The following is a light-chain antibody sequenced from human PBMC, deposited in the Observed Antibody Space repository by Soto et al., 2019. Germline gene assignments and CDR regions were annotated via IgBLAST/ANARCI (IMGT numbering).Light chain of an antibody. CDR3: QSYDSTLSDRYV. CDR2: DVT. Sequence: QSVLTQPRSVSGSPGQSVTISCTGTSSDVGGYNCVSWYQQHPGKAPQLIIYDVTQRPSGVPDRFSGSKSGTSASLAITGLQAEDEGDYYCQSYDSTLSDRYVFGTGTKVTVL. CDR1: SSDVGGYNC. J-gene: IGLJ1*01. V-gene: IGLV2-11*01.